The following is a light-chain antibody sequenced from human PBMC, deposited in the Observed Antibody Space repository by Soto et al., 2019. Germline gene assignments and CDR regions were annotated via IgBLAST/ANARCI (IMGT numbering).Light chain of an antibody. CDR3: LQYYSYPFT. V-gene: IGKV1-8*01. CDR2: AAS. Sequence: AIRMTQSPSSLSASTGDRVTITCQASQGISSYLAWYQQKPGKAPKLLIYAASTWQSGVPSRFSGSGCGKDFTLTISCLESEDFATYYCLQYYSYPFTVGGGTKVEIK. J-gene: IGKJ4*01. CDR1: QGISSY.